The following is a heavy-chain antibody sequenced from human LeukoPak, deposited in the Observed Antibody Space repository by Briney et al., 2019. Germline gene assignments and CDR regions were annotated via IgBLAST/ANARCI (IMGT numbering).Heavy chain of an antibody. CDR3: ARDRNYGGTSGYTSAALDI. D-gene: IGHD4-23*01. J-gene: IGHJ3*02. CDR1: GFTFTIYS. V-gene: IGHV3-21*01. Sequence: GGSLRLSCAASGFTFTIYSINWVRQAPGKGLEWVSSISSASSYIHYADSVKGRFTTSRDNAKNSLYLQMNSQRAEDTAVYYCARDRNYGGTSGYTSAALDIWGQGTMVTVSS. CDR2: ISSASSYI.